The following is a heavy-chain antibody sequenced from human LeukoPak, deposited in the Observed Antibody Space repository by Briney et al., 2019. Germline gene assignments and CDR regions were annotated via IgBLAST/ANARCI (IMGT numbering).Heavy chain of an antibody. CDR2: VDPEDGET. D-gene: IGHD4-11*01. CDR3: ARDRSRNTVDWFDP. CDR1: GYTFTDYY. V-gene: IGHV1-69-2*01. Sequence: ASVKVSCKASGYTFTDYYMHWVQQAPGKGLEWVGRVDPEDGETIYAEKFQGRVTITADTSADTAYMELSSLRSEDTAVYYCARDRSRNTVDWFDPWGQGTLVTVSS. J-gene: IGHJ5*02.